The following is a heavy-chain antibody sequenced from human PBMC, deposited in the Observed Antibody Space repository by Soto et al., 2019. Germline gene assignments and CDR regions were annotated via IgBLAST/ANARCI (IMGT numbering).Heavy chain of an antibody. J-gene: IGHJ6*02. CDR2: IWYDGSNK. D-gene: IGHD6-13*01. CDR1: GFTFSSYG. CDR3: ARDMAAAYHPLHYYYYGMDV. Sequence: QVQLVESGGGVVQPGRSLRLSCAASGFTFSSYGMHWVRQAPGKGLEWVAVIWYDGSNKYYADSVKGRFTISRDNSKNTLYLQMNRLRAEDTAVYYCARDMAAAYHPLHYYYYGMDVWGQGTTVTVSS. V-gene: IGHV3-33*01.